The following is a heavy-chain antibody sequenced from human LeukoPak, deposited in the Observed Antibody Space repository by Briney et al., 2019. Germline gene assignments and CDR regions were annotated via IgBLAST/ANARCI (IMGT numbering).Heavy chain of an antibody. V-gene: IGHV4-59*08. D-gene: IGHD4/OR15-4a*01. CDR3: ARGGARLYGMDV. CDR1: SGSISSYC. CDR2: IYYSGST. Sequence: SETLSLTCTVSSGSISSYCWGWIRQPPGKGLEWIGYIYYSGSTNYNPSLKSRVTISEDTSKNQFSLKLTSVTAADTAVYYCARGGARLYGMDVWGQGTTVTVSS. J-gene: IGHJ6*02.